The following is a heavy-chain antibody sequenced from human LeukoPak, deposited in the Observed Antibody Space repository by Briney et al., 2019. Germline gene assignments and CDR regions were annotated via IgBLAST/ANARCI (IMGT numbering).Heavy chain of an antibody. V-gene: IGHV3-23*01. J-gene: IGHJ4*02. CDR2: ISGSGGST. CDR1: GFTFSSYA. D-gene: IGHD3-10*01. CDR3: FREGGD. Sequence: GGSLRLSCAASGFTFSSYAMNWVRQAPGKGLEWVSAISGSGGSTYYADSVKGRFTISRDNGKNTLYLQMNSLRVEDAAIYYCFREGGDWGQGTLVTVSS.